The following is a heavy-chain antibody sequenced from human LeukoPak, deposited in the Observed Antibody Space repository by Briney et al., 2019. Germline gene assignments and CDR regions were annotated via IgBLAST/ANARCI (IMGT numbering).Heavy chain of an antibody. D-gene: IGHD1-26*01. CDR2: IYTSGST. Sequence: SETLSLTCTVSGGSISSYYWSWIRQAAGKGLEWIGRIYTSGSTNYNPSLKSRVTMSVDTSKNQFSLKLSSVTAADTAVYYCARVGGWSYSSHFDYWGQGTLVTVSS. V-gene: IGHV4-4*07. CDR3: ARVGGWSYSSHFDY. J-gene: IGHJ4*02. CDR1: GGSISSYY.